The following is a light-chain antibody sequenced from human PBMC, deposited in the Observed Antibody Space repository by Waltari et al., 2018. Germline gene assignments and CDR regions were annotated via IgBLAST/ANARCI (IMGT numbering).Light chain of an antibody. CDR1: SSDVGGYNY. CDR2: EVS. Sequence: QSALTQPASVSGSPVQSIPISCPGTSSDVGGYNYFSWSQQHPGKAPKLMSYEVSNRPSGVSKRFSGSKSGNTASLTSSGLQAEDEADYYCSSYTSSSTRGVFGTGTKVTVL. J-gene: IGLJ1*01. CDR3: SSYTSSSTRGV. V-gene: IGLV2-14*01.